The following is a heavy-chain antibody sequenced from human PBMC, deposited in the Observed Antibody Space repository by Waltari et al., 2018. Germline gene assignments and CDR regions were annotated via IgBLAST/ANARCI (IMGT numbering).Heavy chain of an antibody. J-gene: IGHJ4*02. CDR3: AKAPYATE. CDR2: IYSGGSST. D-gene: IGHD4-17*01. V-gene: IGHV3-23*03. CDR1: GFPFSSYA. Sequence: EVQLLESGGGLVQPGGSLRLSCAASGFPFSSYAMSWVRQAPGKGLEWVSVIYSGGSSTYYADSVKGRFTISRDNSKNTLYLQMNSLRAEDTAVYYCAKAPYATEWGQGTLVTVSS.